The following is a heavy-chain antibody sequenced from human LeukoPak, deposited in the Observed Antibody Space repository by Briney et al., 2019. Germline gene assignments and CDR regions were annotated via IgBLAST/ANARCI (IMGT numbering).Heavy chain of an antibody. D-gene: IGHD3-22*01. Sequence: ASVKVSCKASGFTFSSSTMQWVRQARGQRLEWIGWIVVGSGNTNYAQKFQERVTISRDMSTSTAYMELSSLTSEDTAVFHCAADGPADLFDGSEDPPRDAFEIWGQGTMVTVSS. CDR2: IVVGSGNT. J-gene: IGHJ3*02. CDR3: AADGPADLFDGSEDPPRDAFEI. V-gene: IGHV1-58*02. CDR1: GFTFSSST.